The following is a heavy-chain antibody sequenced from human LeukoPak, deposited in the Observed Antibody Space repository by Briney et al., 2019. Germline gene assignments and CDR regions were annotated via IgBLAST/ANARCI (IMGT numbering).Heavy chain of an antibody. CDR3: ARGTIFGVVNYYMDV. J-gene: IGHJ6*03. D-gene: IGHD3-3*01. V-gene: IGHV3-21*01. CDR2: ISSSSSYI. Sequence: GGSLRLSCVASGFTFSTYSMNWVRQAPGEGLEWVSSISSSSSYIFYADSVKGRFTISRDNAKNSLYLQMNSLRAEDTAVYYCARGTIFGVVNYYMDVWGEGTTVTVSS. CDR1: GFTFSTYS.